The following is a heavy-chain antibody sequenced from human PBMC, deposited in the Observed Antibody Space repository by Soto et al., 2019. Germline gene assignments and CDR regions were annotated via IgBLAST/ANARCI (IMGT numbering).Heavy chain of an antibody. CDR3: AKPQYHDYYGMDV. CDR2: ISYDGSNK. D-gene: IGHD2-2*01. V-gene: IGHV3-30*18. CDR1: GFTFSSYG. Sequence: QVQLVESGGGVVQPGRSLRLSCAASGFTFSSYGMHWVRQAPGKGLEWVAVISYDGSNKYYADSVKGRFTISRDNSKNTLYLQMNSLSAEDTAVYYCAKPQYHDYYGMDVWGQGTTVTVSS. J-gene: IGHJ6*02.